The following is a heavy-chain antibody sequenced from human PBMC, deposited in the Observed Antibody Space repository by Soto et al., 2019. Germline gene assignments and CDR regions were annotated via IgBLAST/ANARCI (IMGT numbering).Heavy chain of an antibody. CDR2: IYPGDSDT. D-gene: IGHD3-16*01. CDR1: GYTLTTYW. V-gene: IGHV5-51*01. CDR3: ATTKVFGPLARFDP. Sequence: GESLKISCQASGYTLTTYWIAWVRQMPGKGLEWMGIIYPGDSDTKYSPSFQGHVTISADKSINTAYLQWSSLKASDTAMYFCATTKVFGPLARFDPWGQGTLVTVSS. J-gene: IGHJ5*02.